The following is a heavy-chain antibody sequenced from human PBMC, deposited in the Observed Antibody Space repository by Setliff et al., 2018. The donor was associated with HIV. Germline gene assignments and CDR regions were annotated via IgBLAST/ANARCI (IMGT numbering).Heavy chain of an antibody. V-gene: IGHV3-30*02. CDR3: AKRATATAPFDY. CDR2: INYDESSE. Sequence: GGSLRLSCAASGFTFSVHGMHWVRQAPGKGLEWVAFINYDESSEYYADSVKGRVSISRDNSRTTMYLQMNSLRAEDTAVYYCAKRATATAPFDYWGQGTLVTVSS. CDR1: GFTFSVHG. J-gene: IGHJ4*02. D-gene: IGHD2-15*01.